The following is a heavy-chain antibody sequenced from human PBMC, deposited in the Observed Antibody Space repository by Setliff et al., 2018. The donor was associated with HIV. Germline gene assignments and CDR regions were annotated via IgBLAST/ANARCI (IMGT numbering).Heavy chain of an antibody. V-gene: IGHV1-2*06. D-gene: IGHD2-8*01. J-gene: IGHJ3*01. CDR1: GYTFTDYY. Sequence: ASVKVSCKASGYTFTDYYMHWVRQAPGQGLEWMGRVNPNSGGTNHAQKFQGRVTMTRDTSSSTAYLELSRLRSDDTAVYYCATKVYCTNGVCLDAFDLWGQGTMVTVSS. CDR2: VNPNSGGT. CDR3: ATKVYCTNGVCLDAFDL.